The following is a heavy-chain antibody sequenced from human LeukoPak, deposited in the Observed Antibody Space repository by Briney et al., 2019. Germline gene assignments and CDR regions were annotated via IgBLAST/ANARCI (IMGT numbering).Heavy chain of an antibody. CDR3: ARGEYQLLIGDY. D-gene: IGHD2-2*01. V-gene: IGHV3-23*01. CDR2: ISGSGGST. CDR1: GFTFSSYA. Sequence: GGSLRLYCAASGFTFSSYAMSWVRQAPGKGLEWVSAISGSGGSTYYADSVKGRFTISRDNAKNSLYPQMNSLRAEDTAVYYCARGEYQLLIGDYWGQGTLVTVSS. J-gene: IGHJ4*02.